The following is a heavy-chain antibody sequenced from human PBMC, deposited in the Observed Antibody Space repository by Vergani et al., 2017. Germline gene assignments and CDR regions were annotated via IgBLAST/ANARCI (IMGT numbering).Heavy chain of an antibody. V-gene: IGHV4-39*07. Sequence: QLQLQESGPGLVKPSETLSLTCTVSGGSISSSSYYWGWIRQPPGKGLEWIGSIYYSGSTYYNPSLKSRVTISVDTSKNQFSLKLSSVTAADTAVYYCAREYSSSVGFLAYWGQGTLVTVSS. CDR3: AREYSSSVGFLAY. J-gene: IGHJ4*02. CDR2: IYYSGST. D-gene: IGHD6-6*01. CDR1: GGSISSSSYY.